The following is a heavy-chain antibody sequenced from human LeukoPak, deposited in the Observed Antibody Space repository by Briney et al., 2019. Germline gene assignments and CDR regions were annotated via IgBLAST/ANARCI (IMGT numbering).Heavy chain of an antibody. CDR1: GGSISSYY. D-gene: IGHD6-19*01. Sequence: SETLSLTCTVSGGSISSYYWSWIRQPPGKGLEWIGYIYYSGSTNYNPSLKSRVTISVDTSKNQFSLKLSSVTAADTAVYYCARHRGYSSGWVNAFDIWGQGTMVTVSS. CDR2: IYYSGST. J-gene: IGHJ3*02. CDR3: ARHRGYSSGWVNAFDI. V-gene: IGHV4-59*08.